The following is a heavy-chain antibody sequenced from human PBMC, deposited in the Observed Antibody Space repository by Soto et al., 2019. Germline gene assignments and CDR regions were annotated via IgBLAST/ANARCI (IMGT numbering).Heavy chain of an antibody. D-gene: IGHD1-1*01. CDR1: GYTFTSYY. Sequence: QVQLVQSGAEVKKPGASVKVSCKASGYTFTSYYMHWVRQAPGQGLEWMGIINPSGGSTSYAQKFQGRVTMTRDTSTSTVYVELSSLRSEDTGVYYCARTGTTRDAFDIWGQGTMVTVSS. V-gene: IGHV1-46*03. J-gene: IGHJ3*02. CDR3: ARTGTTRDAFDI. CDR2: INPSGGST.